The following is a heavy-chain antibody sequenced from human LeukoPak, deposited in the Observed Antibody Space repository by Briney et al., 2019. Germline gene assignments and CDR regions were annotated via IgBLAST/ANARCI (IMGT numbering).Heavy chain of an antibody. V-gene: IGHV4-59*12. CDR2: ISYSGST. D-gene: IGHD3-22*01. CDR3: ARCLNTYYYDNSGYSPEHYYMDV. J-gene: IGHJ6*03. CDR1: VGSISNYY. Sequence: SETLSLICNVSVGSISNYYWSWIRQSPGKGLEWIGYISYSGSTNYNPSLKSRITMSVDTSKNQFSLKLSSVTAADTAVYYCARCLNTYYYDNSGYSPEHYYMDVWGKATTVIVSS.